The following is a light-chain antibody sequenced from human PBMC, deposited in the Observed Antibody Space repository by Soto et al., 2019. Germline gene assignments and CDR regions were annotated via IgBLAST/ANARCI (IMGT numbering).Light chain of an antibody. V-gene: IGLV2-8*01. CDR1: SSDVVGYNY. J-gene: IGLJ2*01. CDR2: EVS. CDR3: SSYAGRNSVV. Sequence: QSALTQPPSASGSPGQSVTISCTGTSSDVVGYNYVSWYQQHPGKAPKLMIYEVSKRPSGVPDRFSGSKSGNTASLTVSGLQAEDEADFYCSSYAGRNSVVFGGGTKLTVL.